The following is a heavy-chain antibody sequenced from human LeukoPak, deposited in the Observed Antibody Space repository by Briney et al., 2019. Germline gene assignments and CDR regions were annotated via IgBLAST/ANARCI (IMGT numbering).Heavy chain of an antibody. J-gene: IGHJ4*02. CDR3: TRHVQPGIASADY. CDR1: GGSIRSYY. D-gene: IGHD6-13*01. V-gene: IGHV4-59*08. Sequence: SETLSLTCTVSGGSIRSYYWSWIRLPSGKRLEWIGYIYSSGSTNYNPSLKSRVTISIDTSKNQFSLRLSSVTAADTAVYYCTRHVQPGIASADYWGQGALVTVSS. CDR2: IYSSGST.